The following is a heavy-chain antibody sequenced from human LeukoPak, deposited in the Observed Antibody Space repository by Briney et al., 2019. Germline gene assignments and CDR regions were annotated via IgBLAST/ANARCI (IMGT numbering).Heavy chain of an antibody. D-gene: IGHD3-16*01. J-gene: IGHJ4*02. Sequence: GASVKVSCKASGYTFTGYWLHWVRQAPGQGLEWMGWINPNGGGTNYAQKFQGRVTMTRDTSISIAYMELSRLRSDDTAVYYCVKFAGGIYWGQGTLVTVSS. CDR2: INPNGGGT. CDR3: VKFAGGIY. CDR1: GYTFTGYW. V-gene: IGHV1-2*02.